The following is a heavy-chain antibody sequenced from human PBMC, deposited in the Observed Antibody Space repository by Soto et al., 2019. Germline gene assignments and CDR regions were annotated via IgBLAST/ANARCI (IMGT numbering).Heavy chain of an antibody. D-gene: IGHD3-16*02. V-gene: IGHV4-59*01. CDR3: ARGESMSYVWGSYRYDY. CDR2: IYYSGST. J-gene: IGHJ4*02. Sequence: SETLSLTCTVSGGSISSYYWSWIRQPPGKGLEWIGYIYYSGSTSYNPSLKSRVTISVDTSKNQFSLKLSSVTAADTAVYYCARGESMSYVWGSYRYDYWGQGTLVTV. CDR1: GGSISSYY.